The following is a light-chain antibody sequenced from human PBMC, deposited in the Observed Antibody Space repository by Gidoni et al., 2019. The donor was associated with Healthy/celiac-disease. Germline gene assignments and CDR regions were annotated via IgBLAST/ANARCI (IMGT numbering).Light chain of an antibody. J-gene: IGKJ1*01. CDR1: QSVSSSY. CDR3: QKYGSSRWT. V-gene: IGKV3-20*01. Sequence: EIVLTQSPGTLSLSPGERATLSCRASQSVSSSYLAWYQQKPGQSPRLLIYGASSRATGIPDRFSGSGSGTDFTLTISRLEPEDFAVYYCQKYGSSRWTFXXXTKVEIK. CDR2: GAS.